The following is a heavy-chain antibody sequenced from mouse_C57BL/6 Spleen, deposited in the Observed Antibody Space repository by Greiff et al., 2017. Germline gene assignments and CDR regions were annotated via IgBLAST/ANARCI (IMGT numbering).Heavy chain of an antibody. CDR3: ARPDSSGPFAY. Sequence: QVQLQQSGAELVRPGASVKLSCKASGYTFTDYYINWVKQRPGQGLEWIARIYPGSGNTYYNEKFKGKATLTAEKSSSTAYMQLSSLTSEDSAVYFCARPDSSGPFAYWGQGTLVTVSA. CDR2: IYPGSGNT. D-gene: IGHD3-2*02. CDR1: GYTFTDYY. V-gene: IGHV1-76*01. J-gene: IGHJ3*01.